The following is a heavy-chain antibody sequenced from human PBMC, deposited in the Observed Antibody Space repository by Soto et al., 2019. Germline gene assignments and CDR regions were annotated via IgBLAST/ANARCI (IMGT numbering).Heavy chain of an antibody. J-gene: IGHJ3*02. CDR2: IWSDGSNK. D-gene: IGHD2-15*01. CDR3: ARQVVVVVASSADAFDI. CDR1: GFTFSSYG. V-gene: IGHV3-33*01. Sequence: GGSLRLSCAASGFTFSSYGMHWVRQAPGKGLEWVAVIWSDGSNKYYADSVKGRFTISRDNSKNTLYLQMNSLRAEDTAVYYCARQVVVVVASSADAFDIWGQGTMVTVSS.